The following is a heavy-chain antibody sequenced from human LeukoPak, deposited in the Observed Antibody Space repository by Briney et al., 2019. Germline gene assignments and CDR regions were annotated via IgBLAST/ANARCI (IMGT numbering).Heavy chain of an antibody. CDR1: GGSISSSNW. J-gene: IGHJ3*02. D-gene: IGHD6-19*01. Sequence: SETLSLTCAVSGGSISSSNWWSWVRPPPGKGLEWIGEIYHSGSTNYNPSLKSRVTISVDKSKNQFSLKLSSVTAADTAVYYCARALQWLDAFDIWGQGTMVTVSS. CDR3: ARALQWLDAFDI. V-gene: IGHV4-4*02. CDR2: IYHSGST.